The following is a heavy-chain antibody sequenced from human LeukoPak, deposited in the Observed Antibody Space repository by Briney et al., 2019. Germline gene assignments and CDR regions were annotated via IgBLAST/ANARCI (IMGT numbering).Heavy chain of an antibody. CDR1: GFTFSDYY. Sequence: PGGSLRLSCAASGFTFSDYYMSWIRPAPGKGLEWVSYISSSGSTIYYADSVKGRFTISRDNAKNSLYLQMNSLRAEDTAVYYCARPMQWLVQPDYWGQGTLVTVSS. CDR3: ARPMQWLVQPDY. V-gene: IGHV3-11*04. CDR2: ISSSGSTI. D-gene: IGHD6-19*01. J-gene: IGHJ4*02.